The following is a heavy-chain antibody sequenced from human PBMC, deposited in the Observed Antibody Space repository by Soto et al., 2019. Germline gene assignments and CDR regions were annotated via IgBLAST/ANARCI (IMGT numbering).Heavy chain of an antibody. D-gene: IGHD6-13*01. CDR1: GGSISSYY. Sequence: SETLSLTCTVSGGSISSYYWSWIRQPPGKGLEWIGYIYYSGSTNYNPSLKSRVTISVDTSKNQFSLKLSSVTAADTAVYYCAREEEQQLAYNWFDPWGQGTLVTLSS. CDR2: IYYSGST. J-gene: IGHJ5*02. V-gene: IGHV4-59*01. CDR3: AREEEQQLAYNWFDP.